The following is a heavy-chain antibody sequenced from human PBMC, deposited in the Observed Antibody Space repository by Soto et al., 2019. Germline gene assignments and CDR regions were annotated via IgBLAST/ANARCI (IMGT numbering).Heavy chain of an antibody. CDR1: GGSFSGYY. CDR3: ARGGVGGYYDFWSGSYYYMDV. V-gene: IGHV4-34*01. CDR2: INHSGST. J-gene: IGHJ6*03. Sequence: AETLSLTCAVYGGSFSGYYWSWIRQPPGKGLEWIGEINHSGSTNYNPSLKSRVTISVDTSKNQFSLKLSSVTAADTAVYYCARGGVGGYYDFWSGSYYYMDVWGKGTTVTVS. D-gene: IGHD3-3*01.